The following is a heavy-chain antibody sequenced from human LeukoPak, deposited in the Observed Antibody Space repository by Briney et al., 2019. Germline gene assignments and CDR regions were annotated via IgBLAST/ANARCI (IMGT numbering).Heavy chain of an antibody. D-gene: IGHD5-18*01. CDR2: FDPEDGET. J-gene: IGHJ4*02. V-gene: IGHV1-24*01. CDR3: ATEITGGYSYGYCLGY. Sequence: ASVKVSCKVSGYTLTELSMHWVRQAPGKGLEWMGGFDPEDGETIYAQKFQGRVTMTEDTSTDTAYMELSSLRSEDTAVYYCATEITGGYSYGYCLGYWGQGTLVTVSS. CDR1: GYTLTELS.